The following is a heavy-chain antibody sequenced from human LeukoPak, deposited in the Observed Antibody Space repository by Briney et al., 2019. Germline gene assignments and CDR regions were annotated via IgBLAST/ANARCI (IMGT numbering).Heavy chain of an antibody. J-gene: IGHJ3*02. CDR1: GGSISSGGYY. CDR3: ARDEGLNGAFDI. V-gene: IGHV4-31*03. CDR2: IYYSGST. Sequence: SETLSLTCTVSGGSISSGGYYWSWIRQHPGKGLEWIGYIYYSGSTYYNPSLKSRVTISVDTSKNQFSLKLSSVTAADTAVYYCARDEGLNGAFDIWGQGTMVTVPS. D-gene: IGHD3-22*01.